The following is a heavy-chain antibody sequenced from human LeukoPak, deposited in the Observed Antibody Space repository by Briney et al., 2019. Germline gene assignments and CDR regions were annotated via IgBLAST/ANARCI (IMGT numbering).Heavy chain of an antibody. CDR3: ARRSRIGYSGYEPAYYFDY. Sequence: ASETPSPICSVFAGALSSSNWWSWVRQSPGKGLEWIGEIYLYGTTNYNPSLKSRVTMSVDRSKNQFSLKLSSVTAADTAVYYCARRSRIGYSGYEPAYYFDYWGQGTLVTVSS. CDR1: AGALSSSNW. J-gene: IGHJ4*02. D-gene: IGHD5-12*01. CDR2: IYLYGTT. V-gene: IGHV4-4*02.